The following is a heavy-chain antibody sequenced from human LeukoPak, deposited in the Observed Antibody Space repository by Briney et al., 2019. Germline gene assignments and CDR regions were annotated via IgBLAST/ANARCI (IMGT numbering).Heavy chain of an antibody. CDR3: ATVPMIVVVITNDY. D-gene: IGHD3-22*01. J-gene: IGHJ4*02. Sequence: PSETLSLTCNFSAVSVSRHFWSWIRQTPEKGLEWLGYVFSSGSTNYNPSLKSRLTISLDASKHQFSLTLKSVTAADTAVYYCATVPMIVVVITNDYWGQGTLVTVSS. V-gene: IGHV4-59*02. CDR1: AVSVSRHF. CDR2: VFSSGST.